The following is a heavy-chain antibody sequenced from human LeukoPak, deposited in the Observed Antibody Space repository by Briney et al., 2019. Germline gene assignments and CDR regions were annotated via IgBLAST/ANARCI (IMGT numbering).Heavy chain of an antibody. J-gene: IGHJ4*02. V-gene: IGHV1-69*13. Sequence: SVKVSCKASGGTFSGDAISWVRQAPGQGLEWMGGIIPIFGTANYAQKFQGGVTITADESTSTAYMELSSLRSEDTAVYYCARLPHDSSGYFDYWGQGTLVTVSS. CDR1: GGTFSGDA. CDR3: ARLPHDSSGYFDY. D-gene: IGHD3-22*01. CDR2: IIPIFGTA.